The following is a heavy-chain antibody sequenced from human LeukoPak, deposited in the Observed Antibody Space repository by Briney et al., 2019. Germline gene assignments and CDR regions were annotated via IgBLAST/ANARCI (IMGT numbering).Heavy chain of an antibody. CDR2: IYSGGST. J-gene: IGHJ4*02. Sequence: GGSLRLSCAASGFTVSSNYMSWVRQAPGKGLEWVSVIYSGGSTYYADSVKGRFTISRDNSKNTLYLQMNSLRAEDTAVYYCASGYSGGWHLYFDYWGQGTLVTVSS. V-gene: IGHV3-53*01. CDR1: GFTVSSNY. CDR3: ASGYSGGWHLYFDY. D-gene: IGHD6-19*01.